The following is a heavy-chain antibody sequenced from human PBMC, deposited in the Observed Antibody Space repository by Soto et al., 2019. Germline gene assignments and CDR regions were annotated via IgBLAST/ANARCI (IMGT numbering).Heavy chain of an antibody. CDR2: ISAYNGNT. D-gene: IGHD3-22*01. J-gene: IGHJ4*02. CDR3: ARIRTISSGYYSSLGY. Sequence: ASVKVSCKASGYTFTSYGISWVRQAPGQGLEWMGWISAYNGNTNYVQKLQGRVTMTTDTSTSTAYMELRSLRSDDTAVYYCARIRTISSGYYSSLGYWGQGTLVTVSS. V-gene: IGHV1-18*01. CDR1: GYTFTSYG.